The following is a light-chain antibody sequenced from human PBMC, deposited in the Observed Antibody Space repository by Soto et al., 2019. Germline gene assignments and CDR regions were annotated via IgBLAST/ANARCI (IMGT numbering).Light chain of an antibody. Sequence: QTVVTQSPSASASLGASVKLTCTLSSGHSSYAIAWHQQQPEKGPRYLMKLNSDGSHFKGDGIPDRFSGSSSGAERYLTIAGLQSVDEADYYCQTWGTGIVVFGGGTKLTVL. J-gene: IGLJ2*01. CDR1: SGHSSYA. V-gene: IGLV4-69*01. CDR3: QTWGTGIVV. CDR2: LNSDGSH.